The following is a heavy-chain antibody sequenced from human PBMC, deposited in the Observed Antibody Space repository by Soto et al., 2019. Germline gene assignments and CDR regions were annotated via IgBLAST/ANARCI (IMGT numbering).Heavy chain of an antibody. D-gene: IGHD2-8*01. CDR1: GYTFTRYG. CDR3: AKNGQPPYYYYGLDV. Sequence: QGNLVQSEAEVKKSGASVKVSCKASGYTFTRYGISWVRQAPGQGLEWMGWISGYNGDTNYAQKFQGRVSMTLDTSTGTAYMELRSLTSDDTAIYYCAKNGQPPYYYYGLDVWGQGTKVTVSS. J-gene: IGHJ6*02. V-gene: IGHV1-18*01. CDR2: ISGYNGDT.